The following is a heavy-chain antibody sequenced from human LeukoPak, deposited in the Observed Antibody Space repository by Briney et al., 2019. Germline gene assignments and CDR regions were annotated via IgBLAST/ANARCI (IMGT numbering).Heavy chain of an antibody. CDR2: INHSGGT. J-gene: IGHJ4*02. CDR3: ARTHHKPLRYFDWLRVAYFDY. Sequence: SETLSLTCAVYGGSFSGYYWSWIRQPPGKGLEWIGEINHSGGTNYNPSLKSRVTISVDTSKNQFSLKLSSVTAADTAVYYCARTHHKPLRYFDWLRVAYFDYWGQGTLVTVSS. V-gene: IGHV4-34*01. D-gene: IGHD3-9*01. CDR1: GGSFSGYY.